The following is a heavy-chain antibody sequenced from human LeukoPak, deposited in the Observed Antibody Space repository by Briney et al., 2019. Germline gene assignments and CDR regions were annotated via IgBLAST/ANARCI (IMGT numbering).Heavy chain of an antibody. Sequence: ASVKVSCKASGYTFTGYYMHWVRQAPGQGLEWMGWINPNSGGTNYAQKFQGWVTMTRDTSISTAYMVLSRLRSDDTAVYYCARGVGGSYIDVHEDYFDYWGQGTLVTVSS. CDR2: INPNSGGT. D-gene: IGHD2-15*01. V-gene: IGHV1-2*04. CDR3: ARGVGGSYIDVHEDYFDY. CDR1: GYTFTGYY. J-gene: IGHJ4*02.